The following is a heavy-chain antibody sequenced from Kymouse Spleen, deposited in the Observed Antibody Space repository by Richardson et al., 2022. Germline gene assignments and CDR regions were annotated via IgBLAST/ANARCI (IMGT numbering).Heavy chain of an antibody. J-gene: IGHJ6*02. CDR2: ISSSSSYI. CDR1: GFTFSSYS. V-gene: IGHV3-21*03. D-gene: IGHD2-2*02. CDR3: ARDGCSSTSCYYYYYGMDV. Sequence: EVQLVESGGGLVKPGGSLRLSCAASGFTFSSYSMNWVRQAPGKGLEWVSSISSSSSYIYYADSVKGRFTISRDNAKNSLYLQMNSLRAEDTAVYYCARDGCSSTSCYYYYYGMDVWGQGTTVTVSS.